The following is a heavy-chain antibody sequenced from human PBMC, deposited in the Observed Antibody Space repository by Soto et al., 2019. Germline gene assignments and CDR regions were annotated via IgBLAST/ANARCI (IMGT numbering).Heavy chain of an antibody. V-gene: IGHV3-23*01. J-gene: IGHJ3*02. CDR2: ISGSGGST. CDR1: GFTFSSYA. D-gene: IGHD3-16*01. CDR3: EKYSGELRLYGAFDI. Sequence: GGSLRLSCAASGFTFSSYAMSWVRQAPGKGLEWVSAISGSGGSTYYADSVKGRFTISRDNSKNTLYLQMNSLRAEDTAVYSCEKYSGELRLYGAFDIWGQGTMVTVSS.